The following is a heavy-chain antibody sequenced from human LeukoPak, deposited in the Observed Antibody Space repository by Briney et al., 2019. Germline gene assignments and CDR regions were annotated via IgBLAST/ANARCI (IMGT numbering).Heavy chain of an antibody. J-gene: IGHJ2*01. CDR1: GFTFSSYW. CDR3: ARDGGWLSTGYSGSDPQNWYFDL. D-gene: IGHD5-12*01. CDR2: IKQDGSEK. V-gene: IGHV3-7*01. Sequence: PGGSLRLSCAASGFTFSSYWMSWVRQAPGKGLEWVANIKQDGSEKYYVNSVKGRFTISRDNAKNSLYLQMNSLRAEDTAVYYCARDGGWLSTGYSGSDPQNWYFDLWGRGTLVTVSS.